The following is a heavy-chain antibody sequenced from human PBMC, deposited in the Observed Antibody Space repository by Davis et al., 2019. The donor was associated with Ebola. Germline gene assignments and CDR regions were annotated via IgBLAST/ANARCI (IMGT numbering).Heavy chain of an antibody. Sequence: GESLKISCAASGFTVSSNYMSWVRQAPGKGLEWVSVIYSGGSTYYADSVKGRFTISRDNSKNTLYLQMNSLRAEDTAVYYCARDNYFDYWGQGTLVTVSS. V-gene: IGHV3-66*01. CDR2: IYSGGST. CDR3: ARDNYFDY. J-gene: IGHJ4*02. CDR1: GFTVSSNY.